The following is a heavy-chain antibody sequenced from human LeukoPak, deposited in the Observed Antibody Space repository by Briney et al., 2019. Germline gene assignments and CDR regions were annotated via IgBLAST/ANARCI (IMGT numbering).Heavy chain of an antibody. D-gene: IGHD6-19*01. Sequence: GGSLRLSCAASGFTFSSYGMHWVRQAPGKGLEWVAVISYDGSNKYYADSVKGRFTISRDNSKNTLYLQMNSLRAEDTAVYYCAREFTLWQWLVPDYFDYWGQGTLVTVSS. V-gene: IGHV3-30*03. CDR2: ISYDGSNK. CDR3: AREFTLWQWLVPDYFDY. CDR1: GFTFSSYG. J-gene: IGHJ4*02.